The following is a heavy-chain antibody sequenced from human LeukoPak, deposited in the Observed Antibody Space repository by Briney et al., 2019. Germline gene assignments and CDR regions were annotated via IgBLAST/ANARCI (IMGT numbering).Heavy chain of an antibody. CDR3: ARGSMDAYSSGWYLYYFDY. J-gene: IGHJ4*02. Sequence: GGSLRLSCAASGFTVSSNYMSWVRQAPGKGLEWVSVIYSGGSTYYADSVKGRFTISRDNSKNTLYLQMNSLRAEDTAVYYCARGSMDAYSSGWYLYYFDYWGQGTLVTVSS. D-gene: IGHD6-19*01. CDR2: IYSGGST. V-gene: IGHV3-66*01. CDR1: GFTVSSNY.